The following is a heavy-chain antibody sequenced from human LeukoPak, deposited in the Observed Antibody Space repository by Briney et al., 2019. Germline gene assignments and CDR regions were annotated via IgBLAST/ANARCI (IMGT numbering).Heavy chain of an antibody. J-gene: IGHJ4*02. D-gene: IGHD1-1*01. V-gene: IGHV3-21*01. CDR2: ISSSSSHI. Sequence: GGSLRLSCAASGFSFSSYSMNWVRQAPGKGLEWVSSISSSSSHIYYADSVKGRFTISRDNAKNSLYLQMNSLRAEDTAVYYCATHGRELDYWGQGTLVTVSS. CDR1: GFSFSSYS. CDR3: ATHGRELDY.